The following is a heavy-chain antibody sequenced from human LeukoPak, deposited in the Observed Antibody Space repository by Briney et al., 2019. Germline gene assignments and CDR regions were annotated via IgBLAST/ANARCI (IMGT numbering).Heavy chain of an antibody. V-gene: IGHV4-30-2*01. CDR1: GGSISSGGYY. Sequence: PSQTLSLTCTVSGGSISSGGYYWSWIRQPPGKGLEWIGYIYHSGSTYYNPSLKSRVTISVDRSKNQFSLKLSSVTAADTAVYYCASVPYGSGSYRDYWGQGTLVTVSS. CDR2: IYHSGST. J-gene: IGHJ4*02. CDR3: ASVPYGSGSYRDY. D-gene: IGHD3-10*01.